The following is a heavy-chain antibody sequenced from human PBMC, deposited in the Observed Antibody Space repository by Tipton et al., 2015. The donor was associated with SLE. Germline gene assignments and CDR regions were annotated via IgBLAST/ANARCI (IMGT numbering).Heavy chain of an antibody. CDR2: IYYSGST. V-gene: IGHV4-59*11. J-gene: IGHJ2*01. D-gene: IGHD5-12*01. CDR1: GGSISSHY. CDR3: ARDLVTTRADL. Sequence: TLSLTCTVSGGSISSHYWSWIRQPPGKGLEWIGYIYYSGSTYYNPSLKSRVTISVDTSKNQFSLKLSSVTAADTAVYYCARDLVTTRADLWGRGTLVTVSS.